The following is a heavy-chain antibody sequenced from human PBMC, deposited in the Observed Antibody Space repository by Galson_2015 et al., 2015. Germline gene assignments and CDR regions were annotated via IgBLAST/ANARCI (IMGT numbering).Heavy chain of an antibody. V-gene: IGHV3-33*08. J-gene: IGHJ4*02. CDR2: IWFDGSKK. D-gene: IGHD2-2*02. CDR1: GFTFSNSW. CDR3: ARQEGYCTGISCYMLDY. Sequence: SLRLSCAASGFTFSNSWMAWVRQAPGKGLEWVAAIWFDGSKKYYADSVKGRFTISRDNSKNTLYLQMNSLRAEDTAVYYCARQEGYCTGISCYMLDYWGQGTLVTVSS.